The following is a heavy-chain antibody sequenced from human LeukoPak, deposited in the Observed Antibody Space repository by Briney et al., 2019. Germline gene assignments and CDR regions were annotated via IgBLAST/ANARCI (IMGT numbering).Heavy chain of an antibody. CDR2: IYPRDSDT. V-gene: IGHV5-51*01. Sequence: GASLKISCKGYGYTFTSNWIGWVRQLPGKGLEWMGIIYPRDSDTVYSPSFQGQVIMSVDKSISTAYLQWSSLKASDTAIYFCARRDYGGHAAYFDYWGQGTLVTVSS. D-gene: IGHD4-17*01. J-gene: IGHJ4*02. CDR1: GYTFTSNW. CDR3: ARRDYGGHAAYFDY.